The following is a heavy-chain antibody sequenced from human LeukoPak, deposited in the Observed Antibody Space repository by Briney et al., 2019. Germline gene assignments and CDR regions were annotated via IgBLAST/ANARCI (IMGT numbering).Heavy chain of an antibody. D-gene: IGHD6-6*01. CDR1: GLTFSSFG. CDR2: IWYDGSNK. J-gene: IGHJ5*02. Sequence: VRCLRLYCGATGLTFSSFGMHWVRQAPGKGLEWVAVIWYDGSNKYYADSVKGRFTISRDNSKNTLYLQMNSLRAEDTAVYYCASGGVGQLVRPGWFDPWGQGTLVTVSS. V-gene: IGHV3-33*01. CDR3: ASGGVGQLVRPGWFDP.